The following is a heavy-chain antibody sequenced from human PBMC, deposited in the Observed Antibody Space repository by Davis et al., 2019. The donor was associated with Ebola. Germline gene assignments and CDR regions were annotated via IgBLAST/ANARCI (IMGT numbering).Heavy chain of an antibody. V-gene: IGHV3-66*01. CDR2: LHTGGSI. Sequence: GESLKISCAASGFTFSSNSMNWVRQAPGKGLEWVSVLHTGGSIYYADSVKDRFTISSDSSKNTVSLQMNGLRAEDTAMYYCARGPYSSDAGSQHQGLDYWGQGTLVTVSS. J-gene: IGHJ4*02. D-gene: IGHD3-10*01. CDR3: ARGPYSSDAGSQHQGLDY. CDR1: GFTFSSNS.